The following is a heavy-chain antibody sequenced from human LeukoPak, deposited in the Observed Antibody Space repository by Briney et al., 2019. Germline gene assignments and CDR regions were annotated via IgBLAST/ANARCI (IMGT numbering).Heavy chain of an antibody. CDR1: GFTFSDYA. V-gene: IGHV3-23*01. J-gene: IGHJ4*02. Sequence: PGGSLRLSCAASGFTFSDYAMSWVRQAPGKGLEWVSAISGRGDSTYYADSVKGRFTISRDNSKNTLYLQMNSLRAEDTAVYYCAREIGYYYESNYFDYWGQGTLVTVSS. D-gene: IGHD3-22*01. CDR3: AREIGYYYESNYFDY. CDR2: ISGRGDST.